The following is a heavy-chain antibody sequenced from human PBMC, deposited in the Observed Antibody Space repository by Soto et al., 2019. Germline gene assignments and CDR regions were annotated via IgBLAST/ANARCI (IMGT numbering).Heavy chain of an antibody. CDR2: IFYSGST. V-gene: IGHV4-39*01. CDR3: ARQPTTGDTDLWFDP. J-gene: IGHJ5*02. D-gene: IGHD2-21*01. Sequence: QLQLLESGPGLVKASETLSLTCSVSGGSISTSRSYWAWIRQPPGKGLEWLANIFYSGSTFYNPSLASRVSVSGDTSKNEVSLKLRSVTAADTAVYYCARQPTTGDTDLWFDPWGQGTLVTVSS. CDR1: GGSISTSRSY.